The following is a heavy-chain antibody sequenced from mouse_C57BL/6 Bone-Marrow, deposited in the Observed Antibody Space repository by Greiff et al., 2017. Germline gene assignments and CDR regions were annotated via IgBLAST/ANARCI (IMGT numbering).Heavy chain of an antibody. CDR1: GFSLTSYG. CDR3: AKASNYAGASMDY. D-gene: IGHD2-5*01. V-gene: IGHV2-5*01. CDR2: IWRGGST. Sequence: VKLVESGPGLVQPSQSLSITCTVSGFSLTSYGVHWVRQSPGKGLEWLGVIWRGGSTDYNAAFMSRLSITKDNSTSQVFFKMNSLQADDTAIYYGAKASNYAGASMDYWGQGTSVTGSS. J-gene: IGHJ4*01.